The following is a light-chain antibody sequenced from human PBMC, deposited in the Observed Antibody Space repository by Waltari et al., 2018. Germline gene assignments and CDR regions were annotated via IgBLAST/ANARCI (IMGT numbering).Light chain of an antibody. CDR2: EVN. CDR1: SSDIGGYNG. J-gene: IGLJ2*01. CDR3: ASYRSGGTAL. Sequence: QSALTQSPSVSKSLGQSVTISCTGTSSDIGGYNGVSWYQQYSGTAPRLLIYEVNKRPSGVSDRFSGSKSGNTASLTISGLQAEDEADYYCASYRSGGTALFRGGTRLTVL. V-gene: IGLV2-18*02.